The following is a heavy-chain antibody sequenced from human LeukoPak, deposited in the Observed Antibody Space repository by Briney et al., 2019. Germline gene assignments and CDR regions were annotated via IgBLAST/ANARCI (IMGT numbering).Heavy chain of an antibody. CDR1: RFTVSSNY. CDR2: IYSGGST. V-gene: IGHV3-66*01. Sequence: PGGSLRLSCAASRFTVSSNYMTWVRQAAGKGLEWVSVIYSGGSTYYADSVKGRFTISRDNSKNTLYLQMNSLRAEDTAVYYCAKGRRAPLVGTITKSWIDYWGQGTLVTVSS. CDR3: AKGRRAPLVGTITKSWIDY. J-gene: IGHJ4*02. D-gene: IGHD1-7*01.